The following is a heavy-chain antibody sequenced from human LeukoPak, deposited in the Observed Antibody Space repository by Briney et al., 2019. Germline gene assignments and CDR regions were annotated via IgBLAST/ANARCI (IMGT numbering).Heavy chain of an antibody. CDR2: INRSGNTK. CDR1: GFTFSDSA. V-gene: IGHV3-23*01. Sequence: GGSLRLSCTASGFTFSDSAMHWVRQAPGKGLEWLSAINRSGNTKYYADSVQESFTVSRDNNKNTLYLQMNSLRAEDTAVYYCASSGYMYSSSWYSYYGMDVWGQGTTVTVSS. D-gene: IGHD6-13*01. J-gene: IGHJ6*02. CDR3: ASSGYMYSSSWYSYYGMDV.